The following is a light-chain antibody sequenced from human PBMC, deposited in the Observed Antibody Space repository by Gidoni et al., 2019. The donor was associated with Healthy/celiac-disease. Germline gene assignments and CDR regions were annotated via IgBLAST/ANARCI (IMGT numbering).Light chain of an antibody. CDR2: DAS. J-gene: IGKJ5*01. V-gene: IGKV3-11*01. CDR1: PSLSIY. CDR3: QQRSNWPQVT. Sequence: APLSLSPGARATLSCTASPSLSIYLAWSQQQPSQAPRLRIYDASDTATGIPARFSCSGSGTDFTLTLSILDPEAFAVYYCQQRSNWPQVTFGHGTRLEIK.